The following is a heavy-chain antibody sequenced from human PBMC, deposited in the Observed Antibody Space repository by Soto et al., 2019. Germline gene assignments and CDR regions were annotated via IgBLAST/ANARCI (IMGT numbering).Heavy chain of an antibody. V-gene: IGHV1-69*13. Sequence: SVKVSCKASGGTFSSYAISWVRQAPGQGLEWMGGIIPIFGTANYAQKFQGRVTITADESTSTAYMELSSLRSEDTAVYYCARGGYSYGHDGSRFRYYYGMDVWGQGTTVTVSS. D-gene: IGHD5-18*01. J-gene: IGHJ6*02. CDR2: IIPIFGTA. CDR1: GGTFSSYA. CDR3: ARGGYSYGHDGSRFRYYYGMDV.